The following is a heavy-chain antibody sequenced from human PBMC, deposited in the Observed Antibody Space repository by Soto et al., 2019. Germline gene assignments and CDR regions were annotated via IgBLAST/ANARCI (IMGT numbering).Heavy chain of an antibody. CDR3: AILFSSSWYYYYFEY. Sequence: SETLSLTCTVSGGSVSSGSYYWSWIRQPPGKGLEWIGYIYYSGSTNYNPSLKSRVTISVETSKNQFSLKLSSVTAADTAVYYCAILFSSSWYYYYFEYWGQGTPVTVSP. CDR2: IYYSGST. V-gene: IGHV4-61*01. D-gene: IGHD6-13*01. J-gene: IGHJ4*02. CDR1: GGSVSSGSYY.